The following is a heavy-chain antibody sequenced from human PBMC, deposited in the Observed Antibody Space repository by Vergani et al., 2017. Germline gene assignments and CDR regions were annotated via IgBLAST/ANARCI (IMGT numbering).Heavy chain of an antibody. J-gene: IGHJ3*02. V-gene: IGHV1-8*01. CDR3: AGRPFVRYFDWLTDQDAFDI. Sequence: QVQLVQSGAEVKKPGASVKVSCKASGYTFTSYDINWVRQATGQGLEWMGWMNPNSGNTGYAQKFQGRVTMTRNTSISTAYMELSSLRSEDTAVYYCAGRPFVRYFDWLTDQDAFDIWGQGTMVTVSS. CDR1: GYTFTSYD. CDR2: MNPNSGNT. D-gene: IGHD3-9*01.